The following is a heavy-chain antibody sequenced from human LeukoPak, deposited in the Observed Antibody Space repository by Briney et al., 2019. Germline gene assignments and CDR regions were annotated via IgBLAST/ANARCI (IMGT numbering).Heavy chain of an antibody. CDR2: ISGSGSVI. CDR1: GFTFSDYY. J-gene: IGHJ4*02. V-gene: IGHV3-11*04. Sequence: SGGSLRLSCAASGFTFSDYYMTWIRHAPGKGLETVAYISGSGSVIVYADSVKGRFTISRDNAQNSLYLQMNSLRDEDTAVYYCSRDPRPCDYWGQGTLVTVSS. CDR3: SRDPRPCDY.